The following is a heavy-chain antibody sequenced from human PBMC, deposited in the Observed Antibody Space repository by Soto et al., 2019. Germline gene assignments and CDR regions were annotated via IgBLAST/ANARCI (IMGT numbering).Heavy chain of an antibody. J-gene: IGHJ6*02. D-gene: IGHD3-9*01. Sequence: QITLKESGPTLVKPTQTLTLTCTFSGFSLSTSGVGVGWIRQPPGKALEWLALIYWNDDKRYSPSLKSRLTITKDTPKTQLVLKMPKRDPVNTATYYFAHPRHRGNYNILTGYLPTKPPPYYYGFAFWAQGPTVPV. CDR2: IYWNDDK. CDR3: AHPRHRGNYNILTGYLPTKPPPYYYGFAF. V-gene: IGHV2-5*01. CDR1: GFSLSTSGVG.